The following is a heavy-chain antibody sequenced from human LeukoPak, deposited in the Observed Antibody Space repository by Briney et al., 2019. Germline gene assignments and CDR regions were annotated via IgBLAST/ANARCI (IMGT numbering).Heavy chain of an antibody. CDR3: ARGRPRPYYMDV. V-gene: IGHV3-7*01. J-gene: IGHJ6*03. CDR2: IKQDGSEK. CDR1: GFTFSNYW. Sequence: GGSLRLSCAASGFTFSNYWMSWVRQAPGKGLEWVANIKQDGSEKYYVDSVKGRFTISRDNAKNSLYLQMNSLRAEDTAVYYCARGRPRPYYMDVWGKGTTVTVSS.